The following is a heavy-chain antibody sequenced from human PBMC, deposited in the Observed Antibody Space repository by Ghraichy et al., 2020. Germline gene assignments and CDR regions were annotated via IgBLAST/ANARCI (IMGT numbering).Heavy chain of an antibody. D-gene: IGHD5/OR15-5a*01. V-gene: IGHV3-7*01. J-gene: IGHJ6*02. CDR1: GFTFRSYW. CDR2: IKQDGSEK. Sequence: GGSLRLSCADSGFTFRSYWMSWVRQAPGKGLEWVAKIKQDGSEKYYVDSVKGRFTISRDNAKNSLYLQMNSLRAEDTAVYYCARSHVSYYYYYGMDVWGQGTTVTVAS. CDR3: ARSHVSYYYYYGMDV.